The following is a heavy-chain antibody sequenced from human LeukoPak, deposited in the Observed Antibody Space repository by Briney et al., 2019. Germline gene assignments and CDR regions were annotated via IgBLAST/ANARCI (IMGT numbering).Heavy chain of an antibody. CDR3: AKAGTVGASLSLLRGGPPDY. J-gene: IGHJ4*02. V-gene: IGHV3-30*18. D-gene: IGHD1-26*01. Sequence: PGGSLRLSCAASGFTFSSYGMHWVRQAPGKGLEWVAVISYDGSNKYYADSVKGRFTISRDNSKNTLYLQMNSLRAEDTAVYYCAKAGTVGASLSLLRGGPPDYWGQGTLVTVSS. CDR1: GFTFSSYG. CDR2: ISYDGSNK.